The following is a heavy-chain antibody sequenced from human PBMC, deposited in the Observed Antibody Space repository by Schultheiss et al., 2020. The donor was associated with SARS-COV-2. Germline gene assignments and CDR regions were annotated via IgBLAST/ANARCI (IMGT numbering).Heavy chain of an antibody. V-gene: IGHV3-23*01. CDR1: GFTFSRYA. Sequence: GGSLRLSCAASGFTFSRYAMSWVRQAPGKGLEWVSGISGTGGTTYYTDSVKGRFTISRDNAKNTLYLQMNSLRAEDTAVYYCARDRAIEYGMDVWGQGTTVTVSS. CDR2: ISGTGGTT. CDR3: ARDRAIEYGMDV. J-gene: IGHJ6*02. D-gene: IGHD2-2*02.